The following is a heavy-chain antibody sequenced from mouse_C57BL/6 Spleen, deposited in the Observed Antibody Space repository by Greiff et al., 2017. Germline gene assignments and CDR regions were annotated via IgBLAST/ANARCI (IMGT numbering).Heavy chain of an antibody. Sequence: VQLQQPGAELVRPGSSVKLSCKASGYTFTSYWMDWVKQRPGQGLEWIGNIYPSDSETHYNQKFKDKATLTVDKSSSTAYMQLSSLTSEDSAVYYCASENYDYDDGDYYAMDYWGQGTSVTVSS. V-gene: IGHV1-61*01. J-gene: IGHJ4*01. CDR2: IYPSDSET. CDR3: ASENYDYDDGDYYAMDY. D-gene: IGHD2-4*01. CDR1: GYTFTSYW.